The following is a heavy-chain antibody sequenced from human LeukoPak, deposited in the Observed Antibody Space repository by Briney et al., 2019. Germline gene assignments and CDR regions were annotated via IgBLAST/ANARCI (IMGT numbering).Heavy chain of an antibody. CDR3: AREYYCSSTSCTYYYYYGMDV. J-gene: IGHJ6*02. D-gene: IGHD2-2*01. V-gene: IGHV1-18*01. CDR1: GYTFTSYG. Sequence: GASVKVPCKASGYTFTSYGISWVRQAPGQGLEWMGWISAYNGNTNYAQKLQGRVTMTTDTSTSTAYMELRSLRSDDTAVYYCAREYYCSSTSCTYYYYYGMDVWGQGTTVTVSS. CDR2: ISAYNGNT.